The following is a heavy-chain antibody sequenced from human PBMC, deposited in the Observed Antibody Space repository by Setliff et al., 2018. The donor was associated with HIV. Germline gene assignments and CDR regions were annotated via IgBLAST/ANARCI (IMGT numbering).Heavy chain of an antibody. J-gene: IGHJ3*02. V-gene: IGHV1-24*01. CDR3: ATYRILGYCSSTSCSNAFDI. CDR1: GNTFTKYY. CDR2: FDPEDGET. Sequence: ASVKVSCKASGNTFTKYYMHWVRQAPGQGLEWMGGFDPEDGETIYAQKFQGGVTMTEDTSTDTAYMELSSLRSEDTAVYYCATYRILGYCSSTSCSNAFDIWGQGTMVTVSS. D-gene: IGHD2-2*01.